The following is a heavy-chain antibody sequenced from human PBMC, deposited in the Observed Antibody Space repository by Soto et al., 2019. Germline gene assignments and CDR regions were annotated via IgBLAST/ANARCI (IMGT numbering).Heavy chain of an antibody. Sequence: QVQLVESGGGLDKPGGSLRLSCAASGFTFSDYYMSWIRQAPGKGLEWVSYMSGSSRYTNYADSVKDRLSITRYNANNSLYLQMNSLTAEHTAVYYCARGGYYYNSSGYYYTFVYWGQGTLVTVSS. D-gene: IGHD3-22*01. CDR2: MSGSSRYT. V-gene: IGHV3-11*06. CDR3: ARGGYYYNSSGYYYTFVY. J-gene: IGHJ4*02. CDR1: GFTFSDYY.